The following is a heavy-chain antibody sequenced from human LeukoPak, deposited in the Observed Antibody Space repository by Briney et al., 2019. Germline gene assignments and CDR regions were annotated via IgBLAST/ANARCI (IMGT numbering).Heavy chain of an antibody. D-gene: IGHD6-6*01. CDR3: ARDRKIAARSVDAFDI. V-gene: IGHV1-18*01. J-gene: IGHJ3*02. CDR2: ISAYNGNT. Sequence: GASVKVSCKASGYTFTSYGISWVRQAPGQGLEWMGWISAYNGNTNYAQKLQGRVTMTTDTSTSTAYMELRSLRSDDTAVYYCARDRKIAARSVDAFDIWGQGTMVTVSS. CDR1: GYTFTSYG.